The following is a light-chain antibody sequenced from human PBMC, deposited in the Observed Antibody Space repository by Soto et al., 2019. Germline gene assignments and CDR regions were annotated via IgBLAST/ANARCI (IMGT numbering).Light chain of an antibody. CDR3: AAWDGSLDVVL. Sequence: QSVLTQPPSASGTPGQRVTISCSGSSSSIGTNTLNWYKQVPGAAPTLLIYTDHQRPAGVPDRFSGSRSGTSASLAISWLQSEDEADYYCAAWDGSLDVVLFGGGTKVTVL. V-gene: IGLV1-44*01. CDR2: TDH. CDR1: SSSIGTNT. J-gene: IGLJ2*01.